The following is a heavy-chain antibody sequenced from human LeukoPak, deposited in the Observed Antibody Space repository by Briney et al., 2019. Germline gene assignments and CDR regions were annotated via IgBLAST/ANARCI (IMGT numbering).Heavy chain of an antibody. D-gene: IGHD1-26*01. V-gene: IGHV3-21*01. CDR1: GFTFSSYS. CDR3: ARDSGSYYYDDY. J-gene: IGHJ4*02. Sequence: GGSLRLSCAASGFTFSSYSMNWVRQAPGKGLEWVSSISSSSYIYYADSVKGRFTISRDNAKNSLYLQMNSLRAEDTAVYYCARDSGSYYYDDYWGQGTLVTVSS. CDR2: ISSSSYI.